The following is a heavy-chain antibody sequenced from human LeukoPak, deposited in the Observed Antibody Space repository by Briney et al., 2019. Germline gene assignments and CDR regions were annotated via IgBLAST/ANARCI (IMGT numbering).Heavy chain of an antibody. J-gene: IGHJ4*02. Sequence: GASMKVSCKASGYTFTGYYMHWVRQAPGQGLEWMGWINPNSGGTNYAQKFQGWVTMTRDTSISTAYMELSRLRSDDTAVYYCARDYRYGSSSLGYWGQGTLVTVSS. CDR3: ARDYRYGSSSLGY. V-gene: IGHV1-2*04. D-gene: IGHD6-6*01. CDR1: GYTFTGYY. CDR2: INPNSGGT.